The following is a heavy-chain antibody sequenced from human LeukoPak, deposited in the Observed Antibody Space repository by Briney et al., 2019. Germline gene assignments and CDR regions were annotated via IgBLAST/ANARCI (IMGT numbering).Heavy chain of an antibody. J-gene: IGHJ4*02. CDR1: GFTFSSYE. CDR2: ISSSGSTI. V-gene: IGHV3-48*03. D-gene: IGHD3-22*01. CDR3: ARDPSGITMIDPFDY. Sequence: GGSLRLSCAASGFTFSSYEMNWVRQAPGKGLEWVSDISSSGSTIYYADSVKGRFTISRDNAKNSLYLQMNSLRAEDTAVYYCARDPSGITMIDPFDYWGQGTLVTVSS.